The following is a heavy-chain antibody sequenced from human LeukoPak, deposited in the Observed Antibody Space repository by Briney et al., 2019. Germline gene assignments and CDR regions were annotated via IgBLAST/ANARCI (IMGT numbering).Heavy chain of an antibody. V-gene: IGHV3-7*01. CDR1: GFTFTHSW. Sequence: GGSLRLSCAASGFTFTHSWMSWVRQAPGKGLEWVANIKQDGSEKYYVDSVEGRFTISRDNAKNSVSPQMNSLRGEDTAVYYCVRALGSSSADYWGQGTLVTVSS. D-gene: IGHD6-6*01. CDR3: VRALGSSSADY. J-gene: IGHJ4*02. CDR2: IKQDGSEK.